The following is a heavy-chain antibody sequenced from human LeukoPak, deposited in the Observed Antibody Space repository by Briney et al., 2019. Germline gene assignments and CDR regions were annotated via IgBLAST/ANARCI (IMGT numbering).Heavy chain of an antibody. D-gene: IGHD3-22*01. Sequence: ASVKVSCKASGYTFTGYYMHWVRQAPGQGLEWMGWINPNSGGTNYAQKFQGRVTMTRDTSISTAYMELSRLRSDDTAVYYCARVGVYYYDSSAWFDYWGQGTLVTVSS. CDR3: ARVGVYYYDSSAWFDY. J-gene: IGHJ4*02. CDR2: INPNSGGT. V-gene: IGHV1-2*02. CDR1: GYTFTGYY.